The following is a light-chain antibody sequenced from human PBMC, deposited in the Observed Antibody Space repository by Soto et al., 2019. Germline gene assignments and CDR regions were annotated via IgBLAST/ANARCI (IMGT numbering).Light chain of an antibody. CDR2: DAS. Sequence: DSQMTQSPSTLSASLVDRVTLTCQGRKGISSWLAWYQQKPGKAPKLLIYDASSLDSGVPYRFSGSGSGTDFTLTISRLQPDDFAAYYCQQYDSYPWTFGQGTKVDIK. CDR3: QQYDSYPWT. J-gene: IGKJ1*01. V-gene: IGKV1-5*01. CDR1: KGISSW.